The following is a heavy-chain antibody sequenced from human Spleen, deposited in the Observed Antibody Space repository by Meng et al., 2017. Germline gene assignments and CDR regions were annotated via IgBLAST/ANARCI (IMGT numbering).Heavy chain of an antibody. CDR1: GVSLSGDY. Sequence: QVQLQQWGPGLLKPSETLSLPCAVSGVSLSGDYWSWIRQPPGKGLEWIGEINHRGKTTYNPSLKSRVTMSIDTSEKQFSLKLSSVTAADTAVYYCARDAGDLWGQGTLVTVSS. CDR3: ARDAGDL. CDR2: INHRGKT. J-gene: IGHJ5*02. V-gene: IGHV4-34*01.